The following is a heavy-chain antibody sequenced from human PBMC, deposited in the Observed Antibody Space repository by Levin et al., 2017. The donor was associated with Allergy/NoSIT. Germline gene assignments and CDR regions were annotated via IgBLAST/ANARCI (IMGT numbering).Heavy chain of an antibody. CDR3: ARGQRSKAYDSFDP. V-gene: IGHV4-4*07. J-gene: IGHJ5*02. CDR1: GGSISSYY. Sequence: GSLRLSCSVSGGSISSYYWSWIRQPAGKGLEWIGRMYTSGSTNYNPSLKSRVTMSVDTSKNQFSLKLSSVTAADTAVYYCARGQRSKAYDSFDPWGQGTLVTVSS. CDR2: MYTSGST. D-gene: IGHD3-3*01.